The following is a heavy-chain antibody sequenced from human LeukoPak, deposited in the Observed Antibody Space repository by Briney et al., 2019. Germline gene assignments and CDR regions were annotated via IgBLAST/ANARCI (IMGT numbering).Heavy chain of an antibody. Sequence: SQTLSLTCAISGDSVSSNSAAWNWIRQSPSRGLEWLGRTYYRSKWYNDYAVSVKSRITINPDTSKNQLSLQLNSVTPEDTAVYYCARARIVVVVAREYYYGMDVWGQGTTVTVSS. CDR3: ARARIVVVVAREYYYGMDV. CDR1: GDSVSSNSAA. CDR2: TYYRSKWYN. D-gene: IGHD2-15*01. V-gene: IGHV6-1*01. J-gene: IGHJ6*02.